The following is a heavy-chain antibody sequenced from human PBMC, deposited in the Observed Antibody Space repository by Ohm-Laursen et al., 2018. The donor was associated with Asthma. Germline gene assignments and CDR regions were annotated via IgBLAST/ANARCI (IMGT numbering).Heavy chain of an antibody. CDR1: GDPISSGDHY. CDR2: IYYSGST. CDR3: ARYCGGDCYSGWIFDY. D-gene: IGHD2-21*02. J-gene: IGHJ4*02. Sequence: SETLSLTCSVSGDPISSGDHYWSWIRQHPEKGLEWIGYIYYSGSTNYNPSLKSRVTISVDTSKNQFSLKLSSVTAADTAVYYCARYCGGDCYSGWIFDYWGQGTLVTVSS. V-gene: IGHV4-61*08.